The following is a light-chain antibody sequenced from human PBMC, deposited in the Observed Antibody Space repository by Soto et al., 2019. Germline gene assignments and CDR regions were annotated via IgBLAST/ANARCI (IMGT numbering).Light chain of an antibody. Sequence: QSVLTQPPSASGTPGQRVTISCSGSISNIGNHYVYWYEQLPGTAPKLLIFRNTYRPSGVPDRFSGSTSGTSASLALSGLRSEDEADYYGAAWDGRLSGLVFGGGTKVTVL. CDR3: AAWDGRLSGLV. CDR1: ISNIGNHY. V-gene: IGLV1-47*01. CDR2: RNT. J-gene: IGLJ3*02.